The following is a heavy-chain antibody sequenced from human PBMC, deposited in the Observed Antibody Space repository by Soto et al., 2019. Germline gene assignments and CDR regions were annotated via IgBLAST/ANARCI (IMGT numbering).Heavy chain of an antibody. V-gene: IGHV3-66*01. Sequence: EVQLVESGGGLVQPGGSLRLSCAASGFTVSSNYMSWVRQAPGKVLEWVSVIYSGGSTYYADSVKCRFIISRDDSKNTLFLQMNSLRAEDTAVYYCATAKLLLLWLFAYWGQGSLVTVSS. CDR2: IYSGGST. D-gene: IGHD2-15*01. CDR1: GFTVSSNY. CDR3: ATAKLLLLWLFAY. J-gene: IGHJ4*02.